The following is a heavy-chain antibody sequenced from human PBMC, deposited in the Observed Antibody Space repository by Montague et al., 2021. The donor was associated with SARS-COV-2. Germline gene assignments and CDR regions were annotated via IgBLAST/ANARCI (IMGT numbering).Heavy chain of an antibody. CDR2: IYHSGST. D-gene: IGHD3-3*01. CDR3: ARSRRITIFGVGLSNYYGMDV. Sequence: ETLSLTCTVSGGSISSYYWSWIRQPPGKGLEWIGYIYHSGSTNYNPSLKSRVTVSVDTSKNQFSLKLSSVTAADTAVYYCARSRRITIFGVGLSNYYGMDVWGQGTTVTVSS. CDR1: GGSISSYY. J-gene: IGHJ6*02. V-gene: IGHV4-59*01.